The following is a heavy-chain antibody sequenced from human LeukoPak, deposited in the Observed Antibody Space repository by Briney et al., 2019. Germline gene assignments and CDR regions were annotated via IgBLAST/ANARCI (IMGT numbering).Heavy chain of an antibody. V-gene: IGHV3-20*04. CDR3: ARHVVAVGFDY. CDR2: INWNGDNT. Sequence: GGSLRLSCTAYGFNFDDYGMSWVRQAPGKGLEWVSGINWNGDNTGYADSVKGRFTISRDNAKNSLYLQMNSLRAEDTAIYYCARHVVAVGFDYWGQGTLVTVSS. J-gene: IGHJ4*02. D-gene: IGHD3-22*01. CDR1: GFNFDDYG.